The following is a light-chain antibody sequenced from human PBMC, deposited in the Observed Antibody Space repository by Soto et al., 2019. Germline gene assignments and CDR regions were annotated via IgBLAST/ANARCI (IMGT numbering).Light chain of an antibody. J-gene: IGKJ4*01. CDR3: QQYGSSPFT. CDR1: QRVGSSY. Sequence: EVVLTQSPGTLSLSPGEGATLSCKATQRVGSSYLAWYQQKPGQAPRLLIYGASNRATGIPDRFSGSGSGTDFILSISRLEPEEFAVYFCQQYGSSPFTFGGGTKVEV. V-gene: IGKV3-20*01. CDR2: GAS.